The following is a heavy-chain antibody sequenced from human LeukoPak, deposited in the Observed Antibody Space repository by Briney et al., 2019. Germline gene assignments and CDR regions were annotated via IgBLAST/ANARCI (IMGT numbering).Heavy chain of an antibody. CDR2: IYNSGST. V-gene: IGHV4-59*08. J-gene: IGHJ4*02. Sequence: AETPSLTCTVSGGSISSYYWSWIRQPPGKGLEWIGYIYNSGSTNYNPSLKSRVTISVDTSKNQFSLKVSSVTAADTAVYYCARRRGELWLDYWGQGDQVAASS. CDR3: ARRRGELWLDY. D-gene: IGHD3-16*01. CDR1: GGSISSYY.